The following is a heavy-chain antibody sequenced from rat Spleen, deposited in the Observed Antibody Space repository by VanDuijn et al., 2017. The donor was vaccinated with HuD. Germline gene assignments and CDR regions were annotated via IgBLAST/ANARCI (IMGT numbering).Heavy chain of an antibody. CDR2: ISPSGGST. D-gene: IGHD1-11*01. CDR3: ARGGRWYFDF. Sequence: EVQLVESGGGLVQPGRSLNLSCAASGFTFSNYDMAWVRQAPTKGLEWVASISPSGGSTYYRDSVKGRFAVSRDNAQNTLYLQMNSLKSEDTATYYCARGGRWYFDFWGPGTMVTVSS. J-gene: IGHJ1*01. V-gene: IGHV5-19*01. CDR1: GFTFSNYD.